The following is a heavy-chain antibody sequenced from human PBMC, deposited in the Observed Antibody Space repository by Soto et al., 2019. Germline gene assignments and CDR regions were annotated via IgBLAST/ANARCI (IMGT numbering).Heavy chain of an antibody. Sequence: GGSLRLSCAASGFTFSSYAMSWVRQAPGKGLEWVSAISGSGGSTYYADSVKGRFTIFRDNSKNTLYLQMNSLRAEDTAVYYCAKTHYTYYYDSSGPPYYYYGMDVWGQGTTVTVSS. D-gene: IGHD3-22*01. CDR2: ISGSGGST. CDR3: AKTHYTYYYDSSGPPYYYYGMDV. V-gene: IGHV3-23*01. J-gene: IGHJ6*02. CDR1: GFTFSSYA.